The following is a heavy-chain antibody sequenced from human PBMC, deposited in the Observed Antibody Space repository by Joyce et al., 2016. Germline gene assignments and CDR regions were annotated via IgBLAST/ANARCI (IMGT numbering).Heavy chain of an antibody. CDR3: AKILTATYSSGWFLDY. CDR2: ISYDGIYK. Sequence: QVQLVESGGGVVQPGRSLSLSCAASGLTLSNYGVHGVRQAPGKGLEWVAVISYDGIYKYYADSVKGRFTISRDNSKNTVFLEMNRLRTEDTAVYYCAKILTATYSSGWFLDYWGQGTLVTVSS. D-gene: IGHD6-25*01. J-gene: IGHJ4*02. CDR1: GLTLSNYG. V-gene: IGHV3-30*18.